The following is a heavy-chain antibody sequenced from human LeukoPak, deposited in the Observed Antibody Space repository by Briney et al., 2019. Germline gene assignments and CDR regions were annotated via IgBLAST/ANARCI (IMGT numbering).Heavy chain of an antibody. CDR1: GFIFGSYV. J-gene: IGHJ5*02. Sequence: GGSLRLSCEASGFIFGSYVMTWVRQAPGKGLVWVSTIAADGSTYFANSVEGRFIISRDNSKSTLYLQMNGLRAEDTAVYYCARAARGGRFDPWGQGTLVTVSS. V-gene: IGHV3-23*01. CDR3: ARAARGGRFDP. CDR2: IAADGST. D-gene: IGHD3-16*01.